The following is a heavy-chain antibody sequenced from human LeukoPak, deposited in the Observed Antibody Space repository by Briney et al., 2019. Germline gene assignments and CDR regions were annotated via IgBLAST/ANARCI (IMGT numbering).Heavy chain of an antibody. Sequence: ASVKVSCKASGYTFTSYGISWVRQAPGQGLEWMGWISAYNGNANYAQKLQGRVTITTDESTSTAYMELSSLRSEDTAVYYCARVSGTRYCSSTSCYSGPRSNWFDPWGQGTLVTVSS. D-gene: IGHD2-2*01. V-gene: IGHV1-18*01. CDR2: ISAYNGNA. CDR1: GYTFTSYG. CDR3: ARVSGTRYCSSTSCYSGPRSNWFDP. J-gene: IGHJ5*02.